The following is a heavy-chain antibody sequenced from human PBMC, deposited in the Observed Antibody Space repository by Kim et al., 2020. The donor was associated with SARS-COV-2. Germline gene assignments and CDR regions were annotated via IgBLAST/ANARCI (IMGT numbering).Heavy chain of an antibody. CDR1: GFTFSSYG. CDR3: AKGPGGGQLLYGVGY. V-gene: IGHV3-30*18. J-gene: IGHJ4*02. CDR2: ISYDGSNK. Sequence: GGSLRLSCAASGFTFSSYGMRWVRQAPGKGLEWVAVISYDGSNKYYADSVKGRFTISRDNSKNTLYLQMNSLRAEDTAVYYCAKGPGGGQLLYGVGYWGQGTLVTVSS. D-gene: IGHD2-2*02.